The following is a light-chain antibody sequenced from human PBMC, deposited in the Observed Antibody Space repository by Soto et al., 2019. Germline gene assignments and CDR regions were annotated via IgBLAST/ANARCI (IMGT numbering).Light chain of an antibody. Sequence: QSALTQPRSVSGSPGQSVTLSCTGTSSDVGGYNYVSWYQQHPGKAPKLMIDDVNKRPSGVPDSFSGSRSGNTASLTISGLQAEDEADYYCCSYAGSYTWVFGGGTKVTVL. CDR2: DVN. J-gene: IGLJ3*02. CDR1: SSDVGGYNY. CDR3: CSYAGSYTWV. V-gene: IGLV2-11*01.